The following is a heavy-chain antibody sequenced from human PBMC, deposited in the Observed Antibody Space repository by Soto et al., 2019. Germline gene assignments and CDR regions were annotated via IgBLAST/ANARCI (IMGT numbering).Heavy chain of an antibody. CDR1: GFTVSNNY. D-gene: IGHD3-10*01. J-gene: IGHJ4*02. V-gene: IGHV3-53*01. CDR2: IYSGGYT. CDR3: ARRRGGGGY. Sequence: EVQLVESGGGLIQPGGSLRLSCAVSGFTVSNNYMSWVRQAPGKGLEGVSVIYSGGYTAYGDSVKGRFTISRDNSKNTLYFQRNGLRAADRAVFSWARRRGGGGYWGQGTLVTVSS.